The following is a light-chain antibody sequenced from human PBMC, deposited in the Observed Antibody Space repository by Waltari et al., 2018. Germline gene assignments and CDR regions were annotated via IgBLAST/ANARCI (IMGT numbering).Light chain of an antibody. CDR3: QQYDISPLT. V-gene: IGKV3-20*01. J-gene: IGKJ4*01. CDR2: GAS. CDR1: QTVRTTY. Sequence: DIVLTQSPGTLSLSPGERATLSCRASQTVRTTYLAWYQQKPGQAPTLLIYGASSRATGIPDRFSGSGSGTDFSLTISSLEPEDFAVYYCQQYDISPLTCGGGTKVEIK.